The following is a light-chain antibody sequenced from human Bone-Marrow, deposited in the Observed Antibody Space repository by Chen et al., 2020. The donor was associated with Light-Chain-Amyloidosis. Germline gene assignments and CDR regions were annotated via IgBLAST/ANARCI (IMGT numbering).Light chain of an antibody. CDR2: EDD. Sequence: NFMLTQPHSVSETPGKTVIISCTRSSDSIATNYVQWYQQSPGSSPTTVIYEDDQRPYGVPDRFSGSIDRSSNSASLTISGLQTEDEADYYFQSYPASSQGVIGGGTNLTVL. CDR1: SDSIATNY. J-gene: IGLJ3*02. CDR3: QSYPASSQGV. V-gene: IGLV6-57*01.